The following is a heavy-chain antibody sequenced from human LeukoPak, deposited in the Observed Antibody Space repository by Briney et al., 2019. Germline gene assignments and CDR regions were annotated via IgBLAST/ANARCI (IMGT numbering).Heavy chain of an antibody. CDR3: ARWYYYETSGLYYGSFDN. D-gene: IGHD3-22*01. J-gene: IGHJ5*02. CDR1: GFTFSSYG. Sequence: GGTLRLSCAASGFTFSSYGMSWVRQAPGKGLEWVSAISGTSDNTYYADSVRGRFTISRDNSKNTLYLQMNSLRADDTAVYYCARWYYYETSGLYYGSFDNWGQGTLVTVSS. CDR2: ISGTSDNT. V-gene: IGHV3-23*01.